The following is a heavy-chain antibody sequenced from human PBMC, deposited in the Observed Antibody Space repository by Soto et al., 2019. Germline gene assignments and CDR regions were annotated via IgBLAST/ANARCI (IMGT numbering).Heavy chain of an antibody. CDR3: ARMASAGTLNWFDP. V-gene: IGHV1-8*02. D-gene: IGHD6-13*01. CDR2: MNPGRGKT. CDR1: GYTFINFD. Sequence: ASVKVSCQASGYTFINFDLSWVRQAAGQGLEWLGWMNPGRGKTGYASKFQGRVAMTRDASTGTSHLELSILTSDDTAVYYCARMASAGTLNWFDPWGQGTLVTVSS. J-gene: IGHJ5*02.